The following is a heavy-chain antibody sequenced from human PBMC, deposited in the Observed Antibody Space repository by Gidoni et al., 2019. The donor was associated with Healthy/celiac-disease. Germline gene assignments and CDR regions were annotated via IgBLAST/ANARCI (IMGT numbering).Heavy chain of an antibody. Sequence: EVQLVESGGGLVQPGGSLRLSCAASGFTFSSYAMSWVRQAPGKGLEWVSAISGSGGSTYYADSVKGRFTIARDNSKNTLYLQMNSLRAEDTAVYYCAKEVAAMVTRAGAFDIWGQGTMVTVSS. V-gene: IGHV3-23*04. CDR1: GFTFSSYA. CDR3: AKEVAAMVTRAGAFDI. D-gene: IGHD5-18*01. CDR2: ISGSGGST. J-gene: IGHJ3*02.